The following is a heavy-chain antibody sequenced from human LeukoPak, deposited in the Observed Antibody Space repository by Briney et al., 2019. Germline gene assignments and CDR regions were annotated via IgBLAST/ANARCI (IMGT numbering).Heavy chain of an antibody. Sequence: PGGSLRLSCAASGFTFSSYAMSWVRQAPGKGLEWVSAISGSGGSTYYADSVKGRFTISRDNSKNTLYPQMNSLRAEDTAVYYCARVKRLTYYDFWSGYEDYWGQGTLVTVSS. CDR2: ISGSGGST. D-gene: IGHD3-3*01. V-gene: IGHV3-23*01. CDR3: ARVKRLTYYDFWSGYEDY. CDR1: GFTFSSYA. J-gene: IGHJ4*02.